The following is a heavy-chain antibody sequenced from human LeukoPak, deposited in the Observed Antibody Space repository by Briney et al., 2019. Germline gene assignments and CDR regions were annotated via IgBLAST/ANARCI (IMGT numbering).Heavy chain of an antibody. Sequence: SETLSLTCAVYGGSFSGYYWSWIRQPPGKGLEWIGEINHSGSTNYNPSLKSRVTISVDTSKNQFSLKLSSVTAADTAMYYCARAGTGTTVPLWGQGTLVTVSS. CDR2: INHSGST. CDR1: GGSFSGYY. V-gene: IGHV4-34*01. D-gene: IGHD1-7*01. CDR3: ARAGTGTTVPL. J-gene: IGHJ4*02.